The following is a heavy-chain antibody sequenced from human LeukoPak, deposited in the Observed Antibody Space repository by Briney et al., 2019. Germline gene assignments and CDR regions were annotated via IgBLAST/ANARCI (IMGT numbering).Heavy chain of an antibody. CDR3: ARLKESAGMDV. J-gene: IGHJ6*02. D-gene: IGHD3-10*01. CDR2: TRNKANSYTT. V-gene: IGHV3-72*01. Sequence: PGGSLRLSCAASGFTFSDHYMDWVRQAPGKGLEWVGRTRNKANSYTTEYAASVKGRFTISRDDSKNSLYLQMNSLKTEDTAVYYCARLKESAGMDVWGQGTTVTVSS. CDR1: GFTFSDHY.